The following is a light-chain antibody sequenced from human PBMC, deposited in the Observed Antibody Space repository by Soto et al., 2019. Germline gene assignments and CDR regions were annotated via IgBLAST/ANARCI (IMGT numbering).Light chain of an antibody. CDR1: SSDVGGYNY. Sequence: QSALTQPASVSGSPGQSITISCTGTSSDVGGYNYVSWYQQHPGTSPKLMIYDVSNRPSGVSNRFSGSKSGNTASLTISGLQAEDEADYYCSLYTSTHTRLFGGGTKVTVL. V-gene: IGLV2-14*01. CDR3: SLYTSTHTRL. J-gene: IGLJ2*01. CDR2: DVS.